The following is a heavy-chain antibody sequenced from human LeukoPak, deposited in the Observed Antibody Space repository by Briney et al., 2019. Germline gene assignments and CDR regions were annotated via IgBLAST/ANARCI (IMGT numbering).Heavy chain of an antibody. CDR3: ARDYYDSSGAWSFDI. CDR1: GYTFTSYD. D-gene: IGHD3-22*01. V-gene: IGHV1-8*01. Sequence: ASVKVSCKASGYTFTSYDIHWVRQATGQGLEWMGWMNPDRGNTGYAQKFQGRVTMTRNTSISTAYMELSSLRSEDTAVYYCARDYYDSSGAWSFDIWGQGTMVTVST. CDR2: MNPDRGNT. J-gene: IGHJ3*02.